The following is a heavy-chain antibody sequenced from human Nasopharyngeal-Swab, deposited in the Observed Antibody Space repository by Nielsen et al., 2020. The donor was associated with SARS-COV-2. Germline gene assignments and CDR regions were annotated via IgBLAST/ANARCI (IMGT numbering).Heavy chain of an antibody. CDR1: GGSFSGYY. V-gene: IGHV4-34*01. Sequence: SETLSLTCAVYGGSFSGYYWSWIRQPPGKGLEWIGEINHSGSTNYNPSLKSRFTISVDTSKNQFSLKLSSVTAADTAVYYCASAWVLWFRELSSLGAHYGMDVWGQGTTVTVSS. CDR3: ASAWVLWFRELSSLGAHYGMDV. D-gene: IGHD3-10*01. J-gene: IGHJ6*02. CDR2: INHSGST.